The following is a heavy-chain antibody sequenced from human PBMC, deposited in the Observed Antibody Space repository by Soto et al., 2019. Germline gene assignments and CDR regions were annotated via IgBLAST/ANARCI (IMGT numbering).Heavy chain of an antibody. CDR1: GFTFSSYW. J-gene: IGHJ5*02. V-gene: IGHV3-7*05. Sequence: PGGSLRLSCAASGFTFSSYWMSWVRKAPGKGLECVASIKEDGSEKYYVDSVKGRFTISRDDAKNSLYLQMNSLRVEDTAVYYCTRNLGWGWFDPWGQGTLVTVS. D-gene: IGHD6-19*01. CDR3: TRNLGWGWFDP. CDR2: IKEDGSEK.